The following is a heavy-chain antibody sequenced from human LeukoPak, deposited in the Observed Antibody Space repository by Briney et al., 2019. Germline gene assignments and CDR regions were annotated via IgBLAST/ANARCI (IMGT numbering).Heavy chain of an antibody. CDR2: MNPNSGNT. Sequence: GASVKVSCKASGYTFTSYDINWVRQATGQGLEWMGWMNPNSGNTGYAQKFQGRVTMTRNTPISTAYMELSSLRSEDTAVYYCARGRLAYDFWSGYYWGDNSLLNWFDPWGQGTLATVSS. D-gene: IGHD3-3*01. CDR3: ARGRLAYDFWSGYYWGDNSLLNWFDP. V-gene: IGHV1-8*01. J-gene: IGHJ5*02. CDR1: GYTFTSYD.